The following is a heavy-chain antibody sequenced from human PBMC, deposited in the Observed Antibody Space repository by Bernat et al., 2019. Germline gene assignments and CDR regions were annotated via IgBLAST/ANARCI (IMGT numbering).Heavy chain of an antibody. Sequence: EVQLVESGGGLVQPGGSLRLSCAASGFTFSSYAMLWVRQAPGKGLEYVSAISSNGGSTYYANSVKGRFTISRDNSKNTLYLQMGSLRAEDMAVYYCARGRPLVAEPYFDYWGQGTLVTVSS. CDR2: ISSNGGST. CDR1: GFTFSSYA. CDR3: ARGRPLVAEPYFDY. D-gene: IGHD2-15*01. J-gene: IGHJ4*02. V-gene: IGHV3-64*01.